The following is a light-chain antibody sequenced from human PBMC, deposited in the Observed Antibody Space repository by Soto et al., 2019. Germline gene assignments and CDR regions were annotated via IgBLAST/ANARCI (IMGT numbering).Light chain of an antibody. CDR3: QRYNNWPRT. CDR1: QSVSSN. J-gene: IGKJ1*01. Sequence: EIVRTQSPATLSVSPGERATLSCRASQSVSSNLGWYQQKPGQAPRLLIYGASTRATGIAARFSGSGSGTEFTRTISGLQSEDFAVYYCQRYNNWPRTVGQGNKVEIK. CDR2: GAS. V-gene: IGKV3-15*01.